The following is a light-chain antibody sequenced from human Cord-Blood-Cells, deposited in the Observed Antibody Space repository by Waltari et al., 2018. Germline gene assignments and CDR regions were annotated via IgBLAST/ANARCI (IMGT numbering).Light chain of an antibody. CDR1: SSDVGGYNY. CDR3: CSYAGSVV. V-gene: IGLV2-11*01. J-gene: IGLJ2*01. Sequence: QSALTQPRSVSGSPGQSVTISCTGPSSDVGGYNYVSWYQQHPGKAPKLMTYDVSKRPSGVPDRFSGSKSGNTASLTISGLQAEDEADYYCCSYAGSVVFGGGTKLTVL. CDR2: DVS.